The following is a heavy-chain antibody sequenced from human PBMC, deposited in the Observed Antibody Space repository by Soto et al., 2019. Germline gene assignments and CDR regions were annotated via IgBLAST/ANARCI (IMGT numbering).Heavy chain of an antibody. V-gene: IGHV4-34*01. Sequence: PSETLSLTCAVYGGSFSGYYWSWIRQPPGKGLEWIGEINHSGSTNYNPSLKSRVTISVDTSKNQFSLKLSSVTAADTAVYYCARALSYGYVSLWGQGTLVTVSS. CDR3: ARALSYGYVSL. CDR2: INHSGST. J-gene: IGHJ4*02. CDR1: GGSFSGYY. D-gene: IGHD5-18*01.